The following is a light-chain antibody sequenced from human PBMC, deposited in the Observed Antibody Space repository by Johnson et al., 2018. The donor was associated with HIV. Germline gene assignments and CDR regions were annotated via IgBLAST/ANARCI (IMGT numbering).Light chain of an antibody. CDR2: DNN. J-gene: IGLJ1*01. Sequence: QSVLTQPPSVSAAPGQKATISCSGSSSNIGNNYVSCYQQLPGTAPKLLIYDNNKRPSGIPDRFSGSKSGTSATLGITGLQTGDEADYYCGTWDSSLSAYVFGTGTKATVL. V-gene: IGLV1-51*01. CDR3: GTWDSSLSAYV. CDR1: SSNIGNNY.